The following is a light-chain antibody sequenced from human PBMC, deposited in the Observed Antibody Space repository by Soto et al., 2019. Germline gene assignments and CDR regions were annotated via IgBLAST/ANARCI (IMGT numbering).Light chain of an antibody. CDR3: QQGYSTTWT. CDR1: QSVTTY. CDR2: AIS. J-gene: IGKJ1*01. Sequence: DIQMTQSPSSLSASVGERVTITCRESQSVTTYLHWYPQKGGEAPKVXIYAISNLQSGVSSRFSGSGSGTDFSLTINTLQPEDFATYYCQQGYSTTWTFGQGTKVDIK. V-gene: IGKV1-39*01.